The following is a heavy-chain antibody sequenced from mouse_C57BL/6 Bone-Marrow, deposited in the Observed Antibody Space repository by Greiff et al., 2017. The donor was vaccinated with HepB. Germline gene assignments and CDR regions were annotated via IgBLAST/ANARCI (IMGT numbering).Heavy chain of an antibody. CDR3: AKPSYVCSSDWYFDV. CDR1: GYTFTSYW. CDR2: IDPSDSYT. Sequence: QVQLQQPGAELVMPGASVKLSCKASGYTFTSYWMHWVKQRPGQGLEWIGEIDPSDSYTNYNQKFKGKSTLTVDKSSSTAYMQLSSLTSEDSAVYYCAKPSYVCSSDWYFDVWGTGTTVTVSS. V-gene: IGHV1-69*01. J-gene: IGHJ1*03. D-gene: IGHD1-1*01.